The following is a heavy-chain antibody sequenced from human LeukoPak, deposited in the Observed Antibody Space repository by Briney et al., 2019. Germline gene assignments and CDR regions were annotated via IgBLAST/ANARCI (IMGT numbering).Heavy chain of an antibody. CDR1: GYSMSSGYY. D-gene: IGHD3-10*01. J-gene: IGHJ5*02. CDR2: ISGSGTI. Sequence: SSETLSLTCTVSGYSMSSGYYWSWIRQPAGKGLEWIGRISGSGTITYNPALQSRLSISIDTSKNQLSLKLMSVTAADTAVYYCARDSGTTGEVKFDPWGQGTLVTVSS. CDR3: ARDSGTTGEVKFDP. V-gene: IGHV4-4*07.